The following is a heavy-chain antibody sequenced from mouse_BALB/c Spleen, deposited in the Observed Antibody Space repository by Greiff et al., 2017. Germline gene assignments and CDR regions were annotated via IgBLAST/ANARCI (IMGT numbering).Heavy chain of an antibody. V-gene: IGHV5-6*02. Sequence: DVKLVESGGDLVKPGGSLKLSCAASGFTFSSYGMSWVRQTPDKRLEWVATISSGGSYTYYPDSVKGRFTISRDNAKNTLYLQMSSLKSEDTAMYYCARHMITTGSWFAYWGQGTLVTVSA. CDR2: ISSGGSYT. CDR3: ARHMITTGSWFAY. D-gene: IGHD2-4*01. J-gene: IGHJ3*01. CDR1: GFTFSSYG.